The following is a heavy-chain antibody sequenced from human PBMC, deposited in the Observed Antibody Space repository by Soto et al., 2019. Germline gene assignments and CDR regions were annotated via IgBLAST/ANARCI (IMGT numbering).Heavy chain of an antibody. J-gene: IGHJ3*02. CDR3: AKGSYYDSSGYYLPNKDAFDI. V-gene: IGHV3-23*01. Sequence: EVQLLESGGGLVQPGGSLRLSCEASGFTFSSYALSWVRQAPGRGRGWVSTFSVNGGSIYYADSVKGRFTISRDNSKNTLYVQMNSLRAEDTAIYYCAKGSYYDSSGYYLPNKDAFDIWGQGTMVTVSS. D-gene: IGHD3-22*01. CDR1: GFTFSSYA. CDR2: FSVNGGSI.